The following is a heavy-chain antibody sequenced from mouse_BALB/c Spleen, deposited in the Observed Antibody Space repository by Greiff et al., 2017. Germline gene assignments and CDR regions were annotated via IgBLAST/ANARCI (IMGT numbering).Heavy chain of an antibody. D-gene: IGHD2-4*01. Sequence: EVHLVESGGGLVQPGGSRKLSCAASGFTFSSFGMHWVRQAPEKGLEWVAYISSGSSTIYYADTVKGRFTISRDNPKNTLFLQMISLRSEDTAMYYCARRNYDYDGGFDYWGQGTTLTVSS. CDR2: ISSGSSTI. V-gene: IGHV5-17*02. CDR1: GFTFSSFG. CDR3: ARRNYDYDGGFDY. J-gene: IGHJ2*01.